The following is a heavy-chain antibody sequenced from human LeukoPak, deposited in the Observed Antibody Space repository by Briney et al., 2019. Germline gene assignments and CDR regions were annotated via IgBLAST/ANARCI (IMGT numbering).Heavy chain of an antibody. CDR2: IYTSGST. CDR3: ASTKVTGYSSSWSYYYYMDV. Sequence: SETLSLTRTVSGGSISSGSYYWSWIRQPAGKGLEWIGRIYTSGSTNYNPSLKSRVTISVDTSKNQFSLKLSSVTAADTAVYYCASTKVTGYSSSWSYYYYMDVWGKGTTVTVSS. CDR1: GGSISSGSYY. J-gene: IGHJ6*03. V-gene: IGHV4-61*02. D-gene: IGHD6-13*01.